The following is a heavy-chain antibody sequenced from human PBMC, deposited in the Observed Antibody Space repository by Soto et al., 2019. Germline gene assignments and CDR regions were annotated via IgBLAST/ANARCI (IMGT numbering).Heavy chain of an antibody. J-gene: IGHJ4*02. CDR2: IVPIVDTS. Sequence: QVQLVQSGAEVRQPASSVKVSCKTSGGTFSSYAISWVRQAPGQGLEWMGGIVPIVDTSTYAQKFQGRVTLHADESTRTAYMELSILRPDDTAVFYCVRVVGIPGSPANWGQGTLVTVSS. CDR1: GGTFSSYA. D-gene: IGHD5-12*01. V-gene: IGHV1-69*12. CDR3: VRVVGIPGSPAN.